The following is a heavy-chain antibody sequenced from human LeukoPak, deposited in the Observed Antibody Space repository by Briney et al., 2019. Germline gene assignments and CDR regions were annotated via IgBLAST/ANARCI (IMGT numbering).Heavy chain of an antibody. CDR3: ARDQSSTFDY. CDR2: IWFDGSNT. D-gene: IGHD3-10*01. CDR1: GFTFSSYG. J-gene: IGHJ4*02. Sequence: PGRSLRLSCAASGFTFSSYGMHWVRQAPGKGLEWVAVIWFDGSNTYYADSVKGRFTISRDNSKNTLFLQMNSLRADDTAVYYCARDQSSTFDYWGQGTLVTVSS. V-gene: IGHV3-33*08.